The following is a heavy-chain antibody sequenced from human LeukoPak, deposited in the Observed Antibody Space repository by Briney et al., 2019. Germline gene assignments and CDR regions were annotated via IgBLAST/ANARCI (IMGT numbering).Heavy chain of an antibody. CDR1: GFTFSTYG. V-gene: IGHV3-30*02. D-gene: IGHD3-22*01. CDR3: AKDLSRGNYPIAFDI. Sequence: GGSLRLSCAPSGFTFSTYGMHWVRQAPAKGLEGVAFIRFDGNSKFYGDSVKGRFSVSRDTSKNTLYLQMNSLRTEDTAVYYCAKDLSRGNYPIAFDIWGQGTMVTVSS. J-gene: IGHJ3*02. CDR2: IRFDGNSK.